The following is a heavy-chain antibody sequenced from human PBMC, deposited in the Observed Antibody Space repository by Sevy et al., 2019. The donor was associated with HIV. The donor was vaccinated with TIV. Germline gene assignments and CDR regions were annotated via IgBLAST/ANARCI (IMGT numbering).Heavy chain of an antibody. CDR1: GYTFTRYG. CDR3: ARDRNNYDSSGYPKGMDV. CDR2: TSAYNGKT. J-gene: IGHJ6*02. Sequence: ASVKVSCKASGYTFTRYGITWVRQAPGQGLEWMGWTSAYNGKTNYAQKVQGRFTMTTDMSTRTAYMELRSLKSDDTAMFYCARDRNNYDSSGYPKGMDVWGQGTTVTVSS. V-gene: IGHV1-18*01. D-gene: IGHD3-22*01.